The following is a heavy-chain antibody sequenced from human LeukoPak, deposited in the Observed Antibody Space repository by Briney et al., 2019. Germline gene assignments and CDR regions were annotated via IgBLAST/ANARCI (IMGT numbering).Heavy chain of an antibody. V-gene: IGHV3-74*01. J-gene: IGHJ4*02. CDR3: AKGELGYDFWSGYSYYFNY. Sequence: GGSLRLSCAASGFTFSSYWMHWVRQAPGKELVWVSRINTDGSSTSYADSVKGRFTISRDNAKNTLYLQMNSLRAEDTAVYYYAKGELGYDFWSGYSYYFNYWGQGTLVTVSS. D-gene: IGHD3-3*01. CDR2: INTDGSST. CDR1: GFTFSSYW.